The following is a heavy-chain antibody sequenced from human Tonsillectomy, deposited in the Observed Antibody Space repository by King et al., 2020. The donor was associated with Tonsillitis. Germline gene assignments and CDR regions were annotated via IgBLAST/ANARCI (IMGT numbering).Heavy chain of an antibody. D-gene: IGHD3-16*02. CDR2: ISGSGGTT. CDR1: GFTFSNYV. J-gene: IGHJ4*02. CDR3: AKVFYRESPAHFTS. V-gene: IGHV3-23*04. Sequence: VQLVESGGGLVQPGGSLRLSCAASGFTFSNYVMNWVRQAPGKGLEWVSGISGSGGTTYHEDSVKGRFTISRDSSKKMLYLQMNSLSAEDTAVYYCAKVFYRESPAHFTSGGKGTLVTVSS.